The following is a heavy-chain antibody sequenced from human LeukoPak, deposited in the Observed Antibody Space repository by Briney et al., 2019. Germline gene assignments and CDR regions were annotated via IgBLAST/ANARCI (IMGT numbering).Heavy chain of an antibody. CDR1: EFTFISYA. J-gene: IGHJ5*02. CDR2: ITGNGVST. Sequence: GGSLRLSCAGPEFTFISYALSWVRQAPGKGLEWVSGITGNGVSTYHADSVKGRFTISRDNSKNTLYLQMNSLRDEDTAVYYCAKGLGVDNWFDPWGQGTLVTVSS. CDR3: AKGLGVDNWFDP. V-gene: IGHV3-23*01.